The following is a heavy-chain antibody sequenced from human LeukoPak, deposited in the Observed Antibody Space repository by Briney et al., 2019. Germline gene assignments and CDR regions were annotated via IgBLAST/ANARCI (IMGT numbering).Heavy chain of an antibody. CDR3: ARLRAARYFFDY. Sequence: SQTLSLTCTVSDDSISSGAYSWVWVRQPPGKGLEFIGTVYYGGKTYYNPSLKSRVTMSVDTPKKHFSLNLTSVNAADTAVYYCARLRAARYFFDYWGQGARVTVSS. CDR1: DDSISSGAYS. J-gene: IGHJ4*02. CDR2: VYYGGKT. D-gene: IGHD6-6*01. V-gene: IGHV4-39*02.